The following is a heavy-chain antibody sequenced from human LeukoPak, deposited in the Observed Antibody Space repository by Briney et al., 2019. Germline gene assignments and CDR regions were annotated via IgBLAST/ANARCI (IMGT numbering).Heavy chain of an antibody. CDR1: GYTFTSYG. D-gene: IGHD3-3*01. J-gene: IGHJ5*02. Sequence: ASVKVSCKASGYTFTSYGISWVRQAPGQGLEWMGWISAYNGNTNYAQKLQGRVTMTTDTSTSTAYMELRSLRSDDTAVYYCARVNHAAGFWSGYYSWFDPWGQGTLVTVSS. CDR3: ARVNHAAGFWSGYYSWFDP. CDR2: ISAYNGNT. V-gene: IGHV1-18*01.